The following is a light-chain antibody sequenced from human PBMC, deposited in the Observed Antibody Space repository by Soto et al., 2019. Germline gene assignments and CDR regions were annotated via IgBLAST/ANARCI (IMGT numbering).Light chain of an antibody. V-gene: IGKV3-20*01. Sequence: IRRSPSTLPFSPVARSTLSWRASQSVSSNLAWYQQKPGQPPRLLIYDASTRATATPERFSGSGSGTDFTLTISRLEHEDFAVYYCHQYDSILQNFGQGTKVDNK. CDR3: HQYDSILQN. CDR2: DAS. J-gene: IGKJ1*01. CDR1: QSVSSN.